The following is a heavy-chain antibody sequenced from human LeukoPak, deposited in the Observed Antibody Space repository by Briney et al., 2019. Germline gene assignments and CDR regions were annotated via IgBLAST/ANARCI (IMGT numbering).Heavy chain of an antibody. V-gene: IGHV3-48*03. J-gene: IGHJ4*02. Sequence: GGSLRLSCAASGFTFSSYEMHWVRQAPGKGLEWVSYISSSGSTIYYADSVKGRFTISRENAKNSLYLQMNSLRAEDTAVYYCARDYGGSSPFDYWGQGTLVTVSS. CDR1: GFTFSSYE. D-gene: IGHD2-15*01. CDR3: ARDYGGSSPFDY. CDR2: ISSSGSTI.